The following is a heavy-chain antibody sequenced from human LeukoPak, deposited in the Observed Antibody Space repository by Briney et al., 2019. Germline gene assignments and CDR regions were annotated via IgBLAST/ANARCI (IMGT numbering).Heavy chain of an antibody. Sequence: PGRSLRLSCAASGFTFDDYAMHWVRQAPGKGLEWVSGISWNSGSIGYADSVKGRFTISRDISKSTLYLQMNSLRPEDTAIYYCAKDPSPSYCGSADCSNTWGQGTLVTVSS. V-gene: IGHV3-9*01. CDR1: GFTFDDYA. CDR3: AKDPSPSYCGSADCSNT. CDR2: ISWNSGSI. D-gene: IGHD2-2*01. J-gene: IGHJ5*02.